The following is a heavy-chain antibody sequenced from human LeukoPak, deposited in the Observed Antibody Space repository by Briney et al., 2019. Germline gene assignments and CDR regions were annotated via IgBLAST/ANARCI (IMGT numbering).Heavy chain of an antibody. D-gene: IGHD3-3*01. V-gene: IGHV3-23*01. CDR2: ISGSGGST. CDR3: AKAPNSSIFGVVIGFFWY. CDR1: GFTFSSYA. J-gene: IGHJ4*02. Sequence: GGSLRLSCAASGFTFSSYAMSWVRRAPGKGLEWVSAISGSGGSTYYADSVKGRFTISRDNSKNTLYLQMNSLRAEDTAVYYCAKAPNSSIFGVVIGFFWYWGQGTLVTVSS.